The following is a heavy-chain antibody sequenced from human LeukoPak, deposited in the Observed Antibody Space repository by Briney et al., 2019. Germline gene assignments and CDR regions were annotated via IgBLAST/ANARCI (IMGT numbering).Heavy chain of an antibody. CDR3: ARDLFMVQGVRGMDV. CDR2: ISAYNGNT. CDR1: GYTFTSYG. D-gene: IGHD3-10*01. Sequence: ASVKVSCKASGYTFTSYGISWVRQAPGQGLEWMGWISAYNGNTNYAQKLQGRVTMTTDTSTSTAYMELRRLRSDDTAVYYCARDLFMVQGVRGMDVWGKGTTVTISS. J-gene: IGHJ6*03. V-gene: IGHV1-18*01.